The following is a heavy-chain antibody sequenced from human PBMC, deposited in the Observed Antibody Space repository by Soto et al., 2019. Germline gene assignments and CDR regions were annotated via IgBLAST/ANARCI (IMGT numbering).Heavy chain of an antibody. CDR3: AGALPGIAVDGFDY. CDR2: INAGNGNT. V-gene: IGHV1-3*01. J-gene: IGHJ4*02. Sequence: ASVKVSCKASGYTFTSYAMHWVRQAPGQRLEWMGWINAGNGNTKYSQKFQGRVTITRDTSASTAYMELSSLRSEDTAVYYCAGALPGIAVDGFDYWGQGTLVTVSS. CDR1: GYTFTSYA. D-gene: IGHD6-19*01.